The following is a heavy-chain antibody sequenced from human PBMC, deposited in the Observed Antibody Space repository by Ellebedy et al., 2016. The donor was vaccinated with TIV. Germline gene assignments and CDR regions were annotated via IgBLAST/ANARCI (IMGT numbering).Heavy chain of an antibody. CDR2: ISFDGSNI. D-gene: IGHD3-9*01. J-gene: IGHJ4*02. V-gene: IGHV3-30*14. CDR3: ARDVDVDWFPDRFDY. Sequence: GESLKISCAASRFTFSSYAMHWVRQAPGTGLEWVAFISFDGSNIYYANSVKGRFTISRDNSKNTLYLQMNSLRPDDTAVYYCARDVDVDWFPDRFDYWGQGTLVTVSS. CDR1: RFTFSSYA.